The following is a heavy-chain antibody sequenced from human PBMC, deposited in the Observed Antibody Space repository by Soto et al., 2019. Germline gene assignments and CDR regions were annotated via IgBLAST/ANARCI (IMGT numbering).Heavy chain of an antibody. V-gene: IGHV3-21*01. CDR1: GFTFSSYS. CDR3: ASSRMAGYHYLDY. J-gene: IGHJ4*02. CDR2: ISSSSSYI. D-gene: IGHD6-19*01. Sequence: EVQLVESGGGLVKPGGSLRLSCAASGFTFSSYSMNWVRQAPGKGLEWVSSISSSSSYIYYADSVKGRFTISRNNAKNSLYLQMNSLRAEDTAVYYCASSRMAGYHYLDYWGQGTLVTVSS.